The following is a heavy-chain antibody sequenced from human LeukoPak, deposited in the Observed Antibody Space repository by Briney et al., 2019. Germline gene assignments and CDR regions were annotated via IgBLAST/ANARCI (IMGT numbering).Heavy chain of an antibody. D-gene: IGHD6-6*01. J-gene: IGHJ5*02. CDR2: IIPIFGTA. CDR1: GGTFSSYA. V-gene: IGHV1-69*05. Sequence: SVKVSCKASGGTFSSYAISWVRQAPGQGLEWMGGIIPIFGTANYAQKFQGRVTITTDESTSTAYMELSSLRSEDTAVYYCARELVGNNLAARFSYNWFDPWGQGTLVTVSS. CDR3: ARELVGNNLAARFSYNWFDP.